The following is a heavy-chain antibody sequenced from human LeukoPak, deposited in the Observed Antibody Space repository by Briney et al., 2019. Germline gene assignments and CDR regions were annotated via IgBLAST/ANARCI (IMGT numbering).Heavy chain of an antibody. D-gene: IGHD3-22*01. CDR2: IWYDGRNK. CDR1: GFTFSSYG. J-gene: IGHJ3*02. CDR3: AKGEADDSSGADAFDI. V-gene: IGHV3-33*06. Sequence: GRSLRLSCAASGFTFSSYGMHWVRQAQGKGLEWVAVIWYDGRNKYYADSVKGRFTISRDNSKNTLYLQMNSLRAEDTAVYYCAKGEADDSSGADAFDIWGQGTMVTVSS.